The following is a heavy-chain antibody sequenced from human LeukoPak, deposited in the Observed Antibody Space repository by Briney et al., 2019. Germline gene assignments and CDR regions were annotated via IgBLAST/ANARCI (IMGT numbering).Heavy chain of an antibody. CDR2: IYTDGSST. Sequence: PGGSLRLSCAASGLTFSRYWMHWVRQAAGKGLVWVSRIYTDGSSTSYADSVKGRFTISRDNAKNTLYLQMTSLRAEDTAVYYCAGDFWGARMATWGQGTLVTVSS. J-gene: IGHJ4*02. CDR3: AGDFWGARMAT. V-gene: IGHV3-74*01. D-gene: IGHD3-3*01. CDR1: GLTFSRYW.